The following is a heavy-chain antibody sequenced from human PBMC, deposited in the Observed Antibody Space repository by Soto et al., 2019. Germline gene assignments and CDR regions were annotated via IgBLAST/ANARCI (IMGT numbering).Heavy chain of an antibody. CDR2: ISSNGGST. CDR3: ARGGRGYEFDY. J-gene: IGHJ4*02. D-gene: IGHD5-12*01. CDR1: GFTFSSYA. V-gene: IGHV3-64*01. Sequence: EVQLVESGGGLVQPGGSLRLSCAASGFTFSSYAMHWVRQAPGKGLEYVSAISSNGGSTDYANSVKGRFTISRDNSKNTLYLQMGSRRAEDMAVYYCARGGRGYEFDYWGQGTLVTVSS.